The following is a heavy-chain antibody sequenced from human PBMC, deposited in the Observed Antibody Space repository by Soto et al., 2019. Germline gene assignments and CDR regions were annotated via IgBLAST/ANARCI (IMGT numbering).Heavy chain of an antibody. CDR1: GLAVTSNY. CDR2: VYSSGTT. J-gene: IGHJ6*01. V-gene: IGHV3-53*02. Sequence: EVQLVETGGGLIQPGGSLSLSCAASGLAVTSNYMSWVRQAPGKGLEWVSIVYSSGTTYYADSVKARFTFSRDKSKNKIYLQMRNLRAEDTAVYYCARVDTYDYYYSMDVW. CDR3: ARVDTYDYYYSMDV. D-gene: IGHD5-18*01.